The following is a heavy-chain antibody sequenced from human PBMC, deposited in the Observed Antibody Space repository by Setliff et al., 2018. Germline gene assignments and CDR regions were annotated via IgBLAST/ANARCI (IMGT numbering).Heavy chain of an antibody. V-gene: IGHV1-69*13. J-gene: IGHJ5*02. Sequence: SVKVSCKASGGSFSKYAISWVRQAPGQGPEWMGGIIPMYGSTIYAQKFKGRVTFTADESTNTAYMGMHSLTSADTAVYYCTRDGLYHSSDYYGNWFDPWGQGTLVTVSS. D-gene: IGHD3-22*01. CDR2: IIPMYGST. CDR3: TRDGLYHSSDYYGNWFDP. CDR1: GGSFSKYA.